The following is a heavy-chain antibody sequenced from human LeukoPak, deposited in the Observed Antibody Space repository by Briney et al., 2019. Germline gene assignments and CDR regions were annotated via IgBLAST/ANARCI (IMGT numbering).Heavy chain of an antibody. J-gene: IGHJ3*02. CDR3: ARAGDSSGYYLDGAFDI. V-gene: IGHV3-20*04. D-gene: IGHD3-22*01. Sequence: GGSLRLSCAASGFTFDDYGMSWVPQAPGKGLEWVSGINWNGGSTGYADSVRGRFTISRDNAKYSLYLQMNSLRAEDTALYYCARAGDSSGYYLDGAFDIWGQGTMVTVSS. CDR2: INWNGGST. CDR1: GFTFDDYG.